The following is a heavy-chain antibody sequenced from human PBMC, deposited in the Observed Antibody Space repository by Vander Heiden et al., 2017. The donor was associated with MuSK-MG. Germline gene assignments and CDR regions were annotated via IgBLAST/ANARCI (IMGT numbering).Heavy chain of an antibody. CDR2: FNVDGTTI. V-gene: IGHV3-74*01. CDR1: GFTFTGQW. J-gene: IGHJ3*02. CDR3: ARASQLGNGFDI. Sequence: EVQLVESGGGLILPGGSLRLSCAASGFTFTGQWMHWVRQAQGKGRVWVSRFNVDGTTISYADSVKGRFTISRDNAKNTLYLRMSSLRVEDTALYYCARASQLGNGFDIWGQGTMVTVSS. D-gene: IGHD3-16*01.